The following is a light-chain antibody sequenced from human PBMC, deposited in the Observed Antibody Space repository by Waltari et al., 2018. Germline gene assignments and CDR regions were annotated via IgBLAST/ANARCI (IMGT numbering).Light chain of an antibody. V-gene: IGKV3-11*01. CDR1: QSIGPY. CDR3: QQRSAWPLT. Sequence: ELVLTQSLAPLSLSPGETATLSCRASQSIGPYLAWYQQKPGQAPRLLIYDASNRATGIPARFSGSGSGTDFTLTISSLEPEDFAVYYCQQRSAWPLTFGQGTRLEIK. J-gene: IGKJ5*01. CDR2: DAS.